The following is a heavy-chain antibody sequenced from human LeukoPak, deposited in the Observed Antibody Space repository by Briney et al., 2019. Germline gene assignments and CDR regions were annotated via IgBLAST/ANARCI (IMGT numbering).Heavy chain of an antibody. CDR1: GFTVISYY. D-gene: IGHD3-9*01. V-gene: IGHV3-53*04. Sequence: PGRSLTLSFLPSGFTVISYYMSWVRPPAGRGLEWVSVIYSGGSTYYADSVKGRFIITRHNSTNTLYLQMSSRRAEDTAVYYCGREVDSGYSDYGMDVWGQGTTVTVSS. J-gene: IGHJ6*02. CDR2: IYSGGST. CDR3: GREVDSGYSDYGMDV.